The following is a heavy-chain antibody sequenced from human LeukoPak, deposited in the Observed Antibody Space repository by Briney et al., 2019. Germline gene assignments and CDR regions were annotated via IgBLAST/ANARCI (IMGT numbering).Heavy chain of an antibody. V-gene: IGHV3-69-1*01. D-gene: IGHD2-15*01. Sequence: GGSLGLSCAASGFTFSHYSMNWVRQAPGRGLEWVSSISGSSYIYYADSVKGRFTISRHNAKNSLFLEMNSLRADDTAVYYCARDREEYCSGGSCSSFQHWGQGTLVSVSS. CDR2: ISGSSYI. CDR1: GFTFSHYS. J-gene: IGHJ1*01. CDR3: ARDREEYCSGGSCSSFQH.